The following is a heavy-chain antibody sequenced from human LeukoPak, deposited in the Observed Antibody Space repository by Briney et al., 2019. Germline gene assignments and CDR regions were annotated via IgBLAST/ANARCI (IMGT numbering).Heavy chain of an antibody. V-gene: IGHV4-61*02. CDR3: ARHRGTGWQLVWFDP. D-gene: IGHD6-6*01. CDR2: IYTSGST. Sequence: PSQTLSLTCTVSGGSISSGSYYWSWIRQPAGKGLEWIGRIYTSGSTNYSPSVKSRVTISVGTSKTQFSLKLSSVTAAGTAVYYCARHRGTGWQLVWFDPWGQGTLVTVSS. J-gene: IGHJ5*02. CDR1: GGSISSGSYY.